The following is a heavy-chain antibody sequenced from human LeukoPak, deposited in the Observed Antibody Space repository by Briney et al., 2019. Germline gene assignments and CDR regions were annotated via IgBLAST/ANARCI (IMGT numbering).Heavy chain of an antibody. J-gene: IGHJ3*02. CDR2: IIPIFGTA. V-gene: IGHV1-69*01. D-gene: IGHD6-6*01. Sequence: VKVSCKASGGTFSSYAISWVRQAPGQGLEWMGGIIPIFGTANYAQKFQGRVTITADESTSTAYMGLSSLRSEDTAVYYCARDQSSSSIADAFDIWGQGTMVTVSS. CDR1: GGTFSSYA. CDR3: ARDQSSSSIADAFDI.